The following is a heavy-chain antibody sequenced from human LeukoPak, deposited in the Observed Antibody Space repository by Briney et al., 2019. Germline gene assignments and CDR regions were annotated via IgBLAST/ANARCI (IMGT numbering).Heavy chain of an antibody. CDR3: AKNRVAAAGTTFAT. V-gene: IGHV4-4*07. D-gene: IGHD6-13*01. CDR2: IYNSGSA. J-gene: IGHJ5*02. CDR1: GGSMEIDY. Sequence: KPSETLSLTCTVSGGSMEIDYWNWIRRPAGRGLEWIGRIYNSGSANYSPSLKSRVTMSIDTSKSRISLQLTSVTAADTAVYYCAKNRVAAAGTTFATWGQGTLVTVSS.